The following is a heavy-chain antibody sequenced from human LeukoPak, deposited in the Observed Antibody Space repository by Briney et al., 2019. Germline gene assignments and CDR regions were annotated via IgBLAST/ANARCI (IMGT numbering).Heavy chain of an antibody. CDR3: ARGGYCYDSSGPLDY. CDR2: ISYDGSNK. V-gene: IGHV3-30*01. J-gene: IGHJ4*02. D-gene: IGHD3-22*01. Sequence: GGSLRLSCAASGFTFSSYAMHWVRQAPGKGLEWVAVISYDGSNKYYADSVKGRFTISRDNSKNTLYLQMNSLRAEDTAVYYCARGGYCYDSSGPLDYWGQGTLVTVSS. CDR1: GFTFSSYA.